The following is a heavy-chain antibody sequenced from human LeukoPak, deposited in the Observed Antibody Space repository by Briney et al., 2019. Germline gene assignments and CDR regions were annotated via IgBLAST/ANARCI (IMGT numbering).Heavy chain of an antibody. CDR2: IIPILTIT. D-gene: IGHD3-10*01. J-gene: IGHJ4*02. CDR3: AILAGRSREFDY. Sequence: SVKVSCKASGGTFSSHVITWVRQAPGQGLEWMGRIIPILTITNYAQNFQGRVTITADKSTSTAYMEMSSLRSDDTAVYYCAILAGRSREFDYWGQGTLVTVSS. CDR1: GGTFSSHV. V-gene: IGHV1-69*04.